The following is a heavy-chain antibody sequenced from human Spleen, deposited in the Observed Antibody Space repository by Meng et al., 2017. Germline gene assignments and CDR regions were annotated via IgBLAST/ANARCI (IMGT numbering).Heavy chain of an antibody. CDR1: GYTFTSYG. CDR3: ARDASCDH. CDR2: INPKSGDT. D-gene: IGHD3-16*02. J-gene: IGHJ4*02. V-gene: IGHV1-2*06. Sequence: QVQLVQSGAGVKKPGASVKVSCKASGYTFTSYGISWVRQAPGQGLEWMGRINPKSGDTNYAQKFQGRVTMTRDTSISTAYMGLSRLISDDTAVYYCARDASCDHWGQGTLVTVSS.